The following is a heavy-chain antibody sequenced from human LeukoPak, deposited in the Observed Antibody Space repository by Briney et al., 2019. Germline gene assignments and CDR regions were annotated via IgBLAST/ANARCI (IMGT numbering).Heavy chain of an antibody. Sequence: SETLSLTCTVSGGYTGSHYWSWIRQPAGKGLEWIGRISPSGTTHYNPSLGSRVSMSVDTSNNYFSLRLSSVTAADTAVYNCARDFYASGFYIWFDPWGQGNLVTVSS. J-gene: IGHJ5*02. CDR2: ISPSGTT. CDR1: GGYTGSHY. D-gene: IGHD2/OR15-2a*01. V-gene: IGHV4-4*07. CDR3: ARDFYASGFYIWFDP.